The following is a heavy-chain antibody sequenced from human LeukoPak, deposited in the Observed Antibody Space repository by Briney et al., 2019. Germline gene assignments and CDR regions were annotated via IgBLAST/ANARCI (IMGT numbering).Heavy chain of an antibody. D-gene: IGHD5-18*01. CDR1: GGSISNYY. CDR3: VRDTGYSIDY. J-gene: IGHJ4*02. V-gene: IGHV4-59*01. CDR2: IYYSGST. Sequence: SETLSLTCTVSGGSISNYYWTWLRQPPGKGLEWIGYIYYSGSTNYNPSLTSRVTLSVDTSRNQFSLKLSSVSAADTAVYYCVRDTGYSIDYWGQGTLVTVSS.